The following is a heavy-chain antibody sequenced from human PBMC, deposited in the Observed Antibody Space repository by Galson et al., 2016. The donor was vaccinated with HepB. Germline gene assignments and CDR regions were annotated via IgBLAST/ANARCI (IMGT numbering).Heavy chain of an antibody. CDR2: IYPVDSET. CDR3: VRGDGTGWFGYFFDL. J-gene: IGHJ4*02. Sequence: YWSWIRQPPGKGLEWMGIIYPVDSETRYSPSFQGQVTISADKSITTAYRQWSSLKASDTAMYYCVRGDGTGWFGYFFDLWGQGTLVTVSS. CDR1: YW. V-gene: IGHV5-51*01. D-gene: IGHD3-9*01.